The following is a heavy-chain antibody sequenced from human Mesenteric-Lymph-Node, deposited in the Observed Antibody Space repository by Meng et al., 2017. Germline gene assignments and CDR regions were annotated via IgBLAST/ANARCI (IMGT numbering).Heavy chain of an antibody. CDR2: IYHSGST. J-gene: IGHJ4*02. D-gene: IGHD6-19*01. CDR1: GDSITNHNW. Sequence: QGQLRESGPALVKPSETLSLTCAVSGDSITNHNWWAWVRQPPGKGLEWIGEIYHSGSTNYNPSLKSRVTISVDKSKNQFSLNLSSVTAADTAVYYCARVGQWLPIDYWGQGTLVTVSS. V-gene: IGHV4-4*02. CDR3: ARVGQWLPIDY.